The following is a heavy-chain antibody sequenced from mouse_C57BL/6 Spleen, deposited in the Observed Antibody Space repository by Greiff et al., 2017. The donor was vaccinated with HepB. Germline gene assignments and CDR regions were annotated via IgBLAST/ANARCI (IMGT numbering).Heavy chain of an antibody. D-gene: IGHD3-2*02. Sequence: EVKLVESGAELVKPGASVKLSCTASGFNITDYYMHWVKQRTEQGLEWIGRIDPEDGETKYAPKFQGKATITADTSSNTAYLQLSSLTSEDTAVYYCAPDSSGYGDWFADWGQGTLVTVSA. V-gene: IGHV14-2*01. CDR3: APDSSGYGDWFAD. CDR1: GFNITDYY. J-gene: IGHJ3*01. CDR2: IDPEDGET.